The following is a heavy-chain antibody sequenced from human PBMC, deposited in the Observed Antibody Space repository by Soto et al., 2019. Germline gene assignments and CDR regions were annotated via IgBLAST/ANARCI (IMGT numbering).Heavy chain of an antibody. CDR3: AGSHASSMFDY. V-gene: IGHV4-31*03. CDR1: VGSVTVGAYY. J-gene: IGHJ4*02. CDR2: IYHTGST. Sequence: PAETLCLTCSISVGSVTVGAYYWSWIRQLPGKGLEWIGYIYHTGSTFYNPSLKSRVTISLDTSKSQFSLKLTSVTAADTAMYYCAGSHASSMFDYWGQGSTVTVSS. D-gene: IGHD3-10*01.